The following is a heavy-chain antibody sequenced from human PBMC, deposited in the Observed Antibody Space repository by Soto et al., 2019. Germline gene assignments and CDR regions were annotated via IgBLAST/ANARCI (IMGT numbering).Heavy chain of an antibody. CDR2: ISWNSGSI. J-gene: IGHJ4*02. Sequence: EVQLVESGGGLVQPGRSLRLSCAASGFTFDDYAMHWVRQAPGKGLEWVSGISWNSGSIGYADSVKGRFTISRDNAKHSLYLQMNSLRAEDTALYYCAKGAVGQVYFDYWGQGTLVTVSS. V-gene: IGHV3-9*01. CDR3: AKGAVGQVYFDY. CDR1: GFTFDDYA.